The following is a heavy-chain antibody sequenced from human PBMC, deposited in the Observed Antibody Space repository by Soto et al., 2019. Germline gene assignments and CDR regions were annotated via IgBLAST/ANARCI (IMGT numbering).Heavy chain of an antibody. D-gene: IGHD1-26*01. CDR3: ARDLGYCLSGTCQREWFDL. CDR1: GYTFSSHG. CDR2: VSGDNANT. J-gene: IGHJ5*02. Sequence: QVQLVQSGAEVKKPGTSVKVSCTASGYTFSSHGISWVRQAPGQGLQWIGWVSGDNANTNYAQSLQGRVTMTTDTSTNTGHMELRSLRSDDTAVYYCARDLGYCLSGTCQREWFDLWGQGTLVIVSS. V-gene: IGHV1-18*01.